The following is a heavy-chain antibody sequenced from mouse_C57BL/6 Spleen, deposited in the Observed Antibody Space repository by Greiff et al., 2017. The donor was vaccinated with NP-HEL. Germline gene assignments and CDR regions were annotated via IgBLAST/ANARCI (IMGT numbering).Heavy chain of an antibody. CDR1: GYSITSGYY. V-gene: IGHV3-6*01. D-gene: IGHD2-1*01. CDR3: AREGGNPFDY. Sequence: EVQLQESGPGLVKPSQSLSLTCSVTGYSITSGYYWNWIRQFPGNKLEWMGYISYDGSNNYNPSLKNRISITRDTSKNQFFLKLNSVTTEDTATYYCAREGGNPFDYWGQGTTLTVSS. J-gene: IGHJ2*01. CDR2: ISYDGSN.